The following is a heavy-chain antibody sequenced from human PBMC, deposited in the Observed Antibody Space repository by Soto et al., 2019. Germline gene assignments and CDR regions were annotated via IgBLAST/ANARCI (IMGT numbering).Heavy chain of an antibody. V-gene: IGHV3-30*18. D-gene: IGHD4-17*01. CDR3: AKEPDYGGYYCDY. CDR1: GFTFSSYG. J-gene: IGHJ4*02. CDR2: ISYDGSNT. Sequence: QVQLVESGGGVVQPGRSLRLSCAASGFTFSSYGMHWVRKAPGTGLEWVAVISYDGSNTYYADSVKGRFTISRDNSKNTLYLQMNSLRDEDTAVYYCAKEPDYGGYYCDYWGQGTLVTVSA.